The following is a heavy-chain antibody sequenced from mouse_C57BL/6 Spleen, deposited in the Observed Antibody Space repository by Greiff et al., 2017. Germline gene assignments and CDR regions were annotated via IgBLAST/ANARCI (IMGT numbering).Heavy chain of an antibody. CDR2: ISYDGSN. Sequence: EVKLQESGPGLVKPSQSLSLTCSVTGYSITSGYYWNWIRQFPGNKLEWMGYISYDGSNIYNPSLKNRISITRDTSKNQFFLKLNSLTTEDTATYYCARSRYYDYSYYAMDYWGQGTSVTVSS. CDR3: ARSRYYDYSYYAMDY. D-gene: IGHD2-4*01. V-gene: IGHV3-6*01. CDR1: GYSITSGYY. J-gene: IGHJ4*01.